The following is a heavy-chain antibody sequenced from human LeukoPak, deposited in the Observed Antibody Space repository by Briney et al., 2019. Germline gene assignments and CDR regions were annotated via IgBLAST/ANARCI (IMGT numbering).Heavy chain of an antibody. Sequence: PGGSLRLSCAASGFTFSDYYMSWIRQAPGKGLEWVSYISSSGSTICYADSVKGRFTISRDNAKNSLYLQMNRLRAEDTAMYYCATYRQVLLPFESWGQGTLVTVSS. D-gene: IGHD2-8*02. CDR2: ISSSGSTI. CDR1: GFTFSDYY. CDR3: ATYRQVLLPFES. V-gene: IGHV3-11*01. J-gene: IGHJ4*02.